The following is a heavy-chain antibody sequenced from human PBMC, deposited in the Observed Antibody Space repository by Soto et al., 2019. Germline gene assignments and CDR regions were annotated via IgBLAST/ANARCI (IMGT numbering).Heavy chain of an antibody. Sequence: QVPLVQSGAEVKKPGASVKVSCKASGYTFTSYGISWVRQAPGQGLEWMGWISAYNGNTNYAQKLQGRVTMTTDTSTSTAYMELRSLRSDDTAVYYCALYSSSWPLPYYFDYWGQGTLVTVSS. CDR3: ALYSSSWPLPYYFDY. J-gene: IGHJ4*02. V-gene: IGHV1-18*01. D-gene: IGHD6-13*01. CDR1: GYTFTSYG. CDR2: ISAYNGNT.